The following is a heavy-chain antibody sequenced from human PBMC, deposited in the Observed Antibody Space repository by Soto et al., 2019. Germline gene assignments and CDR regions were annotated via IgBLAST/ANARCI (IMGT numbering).Heavy chain of an antibody. Sequence: SETLSLTCTVSGCSISSSSYYWGWIRQPPGKGLEWIGSIYYSGSTYYNPSLKSRVTISVDTSKNQFSLKLSSVTAADTAVYYCARHGMTTVTAIDYWGQGTLVTVSS. D-gene: IGHD4-17*01. V-gene: IGHV4-39*01. J-gene: IGHJ4*02. CDR3: ARHGMTTVTAIDY. CDR1: GCSISSSSYY. CDR2: IYYSGST.